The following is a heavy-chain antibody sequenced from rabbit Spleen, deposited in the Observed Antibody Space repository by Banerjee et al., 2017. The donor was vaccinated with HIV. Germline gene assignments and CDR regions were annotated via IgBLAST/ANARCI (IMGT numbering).Heavy chain of an antibody. Sequence: QSLEESGGDLVKPGASLTLTCKASGLDFSSRYYMCWVRQAPGKGLEWIACIRTDNDGKWYASWAKGRFTISKTSSTTVTLQMTSLTVADTATYFSSRGTSDVGFASDLWGPGTLVTVS. V-gene: IGHV1S40*01. J-gene: IGHJ4*01. CDR1: GLDFSSRYY. D-gene: IGHD6-1*01. CDR3: SRGTSDVGFASDL. CDR2: IRTDNDGK.